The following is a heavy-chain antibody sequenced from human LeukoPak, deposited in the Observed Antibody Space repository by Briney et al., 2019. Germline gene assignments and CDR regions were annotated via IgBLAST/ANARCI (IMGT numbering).Heavy chain of an antibody. CDR2: MNPNVGGA. J-gene: IGHJ4*02. CDR3: ARGVFGESLES. CDR1: GHTFTGYY. D-gene: IGHD3-10*02. Sequence: ASVKVSCKASGHTFTGYYVYWVRQAPGQGLEWMGWMNPNVGGANFPQKFQGIVTVASDPAISAAYMELRRLRSDDTAVYYCARGVFGESLESWGQGTLVTVSS. V-gene: IGHV1-2*02.